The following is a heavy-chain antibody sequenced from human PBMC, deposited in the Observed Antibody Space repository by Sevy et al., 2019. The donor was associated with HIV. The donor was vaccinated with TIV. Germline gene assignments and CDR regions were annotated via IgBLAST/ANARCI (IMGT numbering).Heavy chain of an antibody. CDR2: ISSSGSTI. J-gene: IGHJ5*02. CDR1: GFTFSSYE. Sequence: GGSLRLSCAASGFTFSSYEMNWVRQAPGKGLEWVSYISSSGSTIYYADSVKGRFTISRDNAKNSLYLQMNSLRAEDTAVYYCARHRRWRLWFGELSRWFDPWGQGTLVTVSS. CDR3: ARHRRWRLWFGELSRWFDP. D-gene: IGHD3-10*01. V-gene: IGHV3-48*03.